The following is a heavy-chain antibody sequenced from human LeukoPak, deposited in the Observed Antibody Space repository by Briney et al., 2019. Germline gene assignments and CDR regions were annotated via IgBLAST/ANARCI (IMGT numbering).Heavy chain of an antibody. CDR2: ISAYNGNT. CDR1: GYTFTSYG. V-gene: IGHV1-18*04. J-gene: IGHJ4*02. D-gene: IGHD4-17*01. CDR3: ARVGYGDYIGASFVDY. Sequence: GASVKVSCKASGYTFTSYGISWVRQAPGQGLEWMGWISAYNGNTNYAQKLQGRVTITTDTSTSTAYMDLSSLRSDDTAVYYCARVGYGDYIGASFVDYWGQGTLVTVSS.